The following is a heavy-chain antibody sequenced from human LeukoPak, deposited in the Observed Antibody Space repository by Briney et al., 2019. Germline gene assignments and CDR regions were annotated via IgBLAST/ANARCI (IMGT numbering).Heavy chain of an antibody. V-gene: IGHV3-21*01. CDR3: ARSRSVSNYKGMDV. CDR1: GFTFSDYS. CDR2: ISSSSDYI. J-gene: IGHJ6*02. Sequence: GGSLRLSCPASGFTFSDYSMSWVRQAPGKVLEWVSSISSSSDYIYYADSVKGRFTISRDNARNSLYLQMNSLRAEDTAVYYCARSRSVSNYKGMDVWGQGTTVTVSS. D-gene: IGHD5/OR15-5a*01.